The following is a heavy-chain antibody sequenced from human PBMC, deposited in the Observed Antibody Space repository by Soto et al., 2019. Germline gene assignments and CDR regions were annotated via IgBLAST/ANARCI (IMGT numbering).Heavy chain of an antibody. Sequence: SVKVSCKASGGTFSSYAISWVRQAPGQGLEWMGGIIPIFGTANYAQKFQGRVTITADESTSTAYMELSSLRSEDTAVYYCARDVRVYGNSWFDTWGQGTLVTVSS. CDR3: ARDVRVYGNSWFDT. D-gene: IGHD4-17*01. CDR2: IIPIFGTA. CDR1: GGTFSSYA. J-gene: IGHJ5*02. V-gene: IGHV1-69*13.